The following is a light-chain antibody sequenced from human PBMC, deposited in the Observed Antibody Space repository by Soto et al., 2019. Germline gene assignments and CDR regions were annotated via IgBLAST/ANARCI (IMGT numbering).Light chain of an antibody. J-gene: IGKJ4*01. Sequence: EIVLTQSPGTLSLSPGERATLSCRASQSVSDYIAWYQQKPGQAPRLLIYDTSNSGSGTDFTLTISSLEPEDFAVYYCQQRTNWLTFGGGTKVEIK. CDR2: DTS. V-gene: IGKV3-11*01. CDR3: QQRTNWLT. CDR1: QSVSDY.